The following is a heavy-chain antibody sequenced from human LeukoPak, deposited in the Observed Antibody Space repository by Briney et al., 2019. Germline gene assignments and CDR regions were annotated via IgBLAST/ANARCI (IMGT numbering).Heavy chain of an antibody. CDR1: EFTFSNHG. D-gene: IGHD4-17*01. Sequence: GGSLRLSSTASEFTFSNHGMSRDRKPPGKGLEWVKGISGSGGGTFYADSVRGRFTISRDNSKNTVYLQMNSLRAEDTAVYYCAKSATTVTSNFDYWGQGTLVTVSS. V-gene: IGHV3-23*01. CDR2: ISGSGGGT. CDR3: AKSATTVTSNFDY. J-gene: IGHJ4*02.